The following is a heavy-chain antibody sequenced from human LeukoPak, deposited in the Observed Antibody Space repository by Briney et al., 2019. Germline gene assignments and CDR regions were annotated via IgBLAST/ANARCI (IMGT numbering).Heavy chain of an antibody. CDR3: AKWGDFDILTGYYVSDF. D-gene: IGHD3-9*01. V-gene: IGHV3-23*01. Sequence: PGASLRLPCVASGFTFSNYAMGWVRQAPGKRLEWVSAVTGRGGSTYYADSVKGRFTISRDNSRNTLFLQMNSLRAEDTAIYYCAKWGDFDILTGYYVSDFWGQGTLVTVSS. J-gene: IGHJ4*02. CDR1: GFTFSNYA. CDR2: VTGRGGST.